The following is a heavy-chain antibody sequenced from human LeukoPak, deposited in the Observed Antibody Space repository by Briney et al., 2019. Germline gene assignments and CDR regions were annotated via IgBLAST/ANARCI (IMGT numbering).Heavy chain of an antibody. CDR1: GFSVSSNY. D-gene: IGHD3-16*01. J-gene: IGHJ4*02. Sequence: GGSLRLSCAASGFSVSSNYMSWVRQAPGKGLEWVSVIYSGGSTYYADSVKGRFTISRDNSKNTLYLQMNSLRAEDTAVYYCASLRGTTYFEYWGQGTLVTVSS. CDR3: ASLRGTTYFEY. CDR2: IYSGGST. V-gene: IGHV3-53*01.